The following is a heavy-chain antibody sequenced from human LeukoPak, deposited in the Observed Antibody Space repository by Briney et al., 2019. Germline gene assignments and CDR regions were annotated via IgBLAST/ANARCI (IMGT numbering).Heavy chain of an antibody. Sequence: TETLSLTCTVSRGSMSSSTYYWGWIRQPPGKGLEWIGNIYHSGSTYYNPSLKSRVTISVDTSKNQFSLKLSSVTAADTAVYYFARHLGIQLWFLDYWGQGTLVTVSP. CDR1: RGSMSSSTYY. V-gene: IGHV4-39*01. J-gene: IGHJ4*02. CDR2: IYHSGST. D-gene: IGHD5-18*01. CDR3: ARHLGIQLWFLDY.